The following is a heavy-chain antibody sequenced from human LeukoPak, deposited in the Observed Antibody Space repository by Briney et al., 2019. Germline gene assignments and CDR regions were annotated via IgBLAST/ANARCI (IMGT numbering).Heavy chain of an antibody. Sequence: SQTLSLTCTVSGGSISSGDYYWSWIRQPPGKGLEWIGYIYYSGSTYYNPSLKSRVTISVDTSKNQFSLKLSSVTAADTAVYYCARGGDSEVVAAIGFDPWGQGTLVTVSS. CDR1: GGSISSGDYY. J-gene: IGHJ5*02. CDR2: IYYSGST. CDR3: ARGGDSEVVAAIGFDP. V-gene: IGHV4-30-4*01. D-gene: IGHD2-15*01.